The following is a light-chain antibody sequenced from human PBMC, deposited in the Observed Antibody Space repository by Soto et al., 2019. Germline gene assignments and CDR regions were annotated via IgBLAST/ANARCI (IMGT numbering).Light chain of an antibody. J-gene: IGLJ1*01. Sequence: QSALTQPASVSGSPVQSITISCTGTSSDVGGYNYVSWYQQHPGKAPKLMIYDVSNRPSGASNRFSGSKSGNTASLTIPVLQVGDVAYYFFSLNTSKSTVLVFRTGTQV. CDR1: SSDVGGYNY. CDR2: DVS. CDR3: SLNTSKSTVLV. V-gene: IGLV2-14*01.